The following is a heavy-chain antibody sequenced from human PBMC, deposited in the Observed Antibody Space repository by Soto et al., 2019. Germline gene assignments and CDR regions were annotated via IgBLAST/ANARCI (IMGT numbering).Heavy chain of an antibody. D-gene: IGHD4-17*01. Sequence: TGGSLRHSCASSGFTFSSYAMSWVRQAPGKGLEWVSAISGSGGSTYYADSVKGRFTISRDNSKNTLYLQMNSLRAEDTAVYYCAKDGYPTVTTGFDYWGQGTLVTVSS. CDR2: ISGSGGST. J-gene: IGHJ4*02. V-gene: IGHV3-23*01. CDR3: AKDGYPTVTTGFDY. CDR1: GFTFSSYA.